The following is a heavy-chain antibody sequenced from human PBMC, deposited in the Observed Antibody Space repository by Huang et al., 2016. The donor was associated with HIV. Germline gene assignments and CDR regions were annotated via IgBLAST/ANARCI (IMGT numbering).Heavy chain of an antibody. CDR1: GFIFSNFG. D-gene: IGHD2-15*01. CDR2: IAYDGRSD. Sequence: QVQLVESGGGVVQPGTSLSLSCAASGFIFSNFGMHWVRQAPGKGLEGVAVIAYDGRSDRYSDSVKGRFTISRDNDKNTLSLEMNRLRHDDTAVYYCAKESRWFSDFDQWGQGTLVTVSS. V-gene: IGHV3-30*19. CDR3: AKESRWFSDFDQ. J-gene: IGHJ5*02.